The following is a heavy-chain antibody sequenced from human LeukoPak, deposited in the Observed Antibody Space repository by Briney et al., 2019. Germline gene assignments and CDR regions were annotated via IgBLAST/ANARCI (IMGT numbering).Heavy chain of an antibody. J-gene: IGHJ4*02. Sequence: GGSLRLSCAASGFTFSSYWMTWVRQAPGKGLEWVANIKEDGGEGYYVDSVKGRFTVSRDNAKNSLYLQMNSLRAEDTAVYYCARDGGYSYGFLFDYWGQGTLVTVSS. D-gene: IGHD5-18*01. V-gene: IGHV3-7*01. CDR3: ARDGGYSYGFLFDY. CDR2: IKEDGGEG. CDR1: GFTFSSYW.